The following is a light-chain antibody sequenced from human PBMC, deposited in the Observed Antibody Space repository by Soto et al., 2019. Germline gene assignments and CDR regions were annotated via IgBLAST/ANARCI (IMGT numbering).Light chain of an antibody. Sequence: DIQMTQSPSSLSASVGDRVTITFRASQTISSHLNWYQQKPGEAPNLLIYSTSNLHHGVPSRFSGSGSGTDFTLTISGLQPEDFATYYCQQSYSMWTFGQGTKVDI. V-gene: IGKV1-39*01. CDR3: QQSYSMWT. J-gene: IGKJ1*01. CDR2: STS. CDR1: QTISSH.